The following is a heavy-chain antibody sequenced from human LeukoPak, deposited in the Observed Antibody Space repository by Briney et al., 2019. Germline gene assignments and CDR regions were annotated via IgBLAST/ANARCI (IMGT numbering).Heavy chain of an antibody. J-gene: IGHJ5*02. Sequence: ASVKVSCKASGYTLTSYDINWVRQAPGQGLEWMGWMNPNSGDTDYAQDFQGRVTMTRDTSISTASMELTRLTSDDTAVYYCARGGPTYGSKYNWFDPWGQGTLVTVSS. V-gene: IGHV1-2*02. D-gene: IGHD4/OR15-4a*01. CDR1: GYTLTSYD. CDR3: ARGGPTYGSKYNWFDP. CDR2: MNPNSGDT.